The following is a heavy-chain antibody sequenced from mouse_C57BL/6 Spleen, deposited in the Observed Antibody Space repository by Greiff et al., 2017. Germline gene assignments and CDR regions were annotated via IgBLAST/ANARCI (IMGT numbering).Heavy chain of an antibody. D-gene: IGHD4-1*02. CDR1: GYAFSSSW. V-gene: IGHV1-82*01. CDR3: AREGATGTLYYAMDY. CDR2: IYPGAGDT. J-gene: IGHJ4*01. Sequence: VQLQQSGPELVKPGASVKISCKASGYAFSSSWMNWVKQRPGKGLEWIGRIYPGAGDTNYNGKFKGKATLTADKSSSTAYMHLSRLTSVDSAVYVCAREGATGTLYYAMDYWGQGASVTDSS.